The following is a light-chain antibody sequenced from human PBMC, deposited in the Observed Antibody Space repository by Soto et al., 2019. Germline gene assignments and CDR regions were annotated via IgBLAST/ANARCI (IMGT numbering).Light chain of an antibody. CDR1: SSDVGGYNS. Sequence: QSVLTQPASVSGSPGQSITISCTGTSSDVGGYNSVSWYQQHPGKAPKLIIYEVNNRPSGVSNRFSGSKSDTTASLTISGLQPEDEADYYCSAYSDIDTKVFGTGTKLTVL. CDR3: SAYSDIDTKV. J-gene: IGLJ1*01. V-gene: IGLV2-14*03. CDR2: EVN.